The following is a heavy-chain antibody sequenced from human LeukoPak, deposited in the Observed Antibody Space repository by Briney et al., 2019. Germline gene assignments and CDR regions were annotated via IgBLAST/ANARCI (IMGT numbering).Heavy chain of an antibody. CDR2: ISSRSSAI. V-gene: IGHV3-48*01. J-gene: IGHJ4*02. CDR3: AKDRSYRPVVVDY. CDR1: GFTFNTYS. D-gene: IGHD2-15*01. Sequence: GGSLRLSCAASGFTFNTYSMNWVRQPSGKGLEWLSYISSRSSAIYYADSVKGRFTISRDNSKNTLYLQMNSLRAEDTAVYYCAKDRSYRPVVVDYWGQGTLVTVSS.